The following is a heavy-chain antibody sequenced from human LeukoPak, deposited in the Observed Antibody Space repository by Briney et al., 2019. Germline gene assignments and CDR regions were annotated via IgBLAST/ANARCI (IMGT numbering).Heavy chain of an antibody. CDR1: GGSISSYY. J-gene: IGHJ6*03. CDR3: ARAPMYYYTDV. CDR2: IYYSGST. V-gene: IGHV4-59*01. Sequence: PSETLSLTCTVSGGSISSYYWSWIRQPPGKGLEWIGYIYYSGSTNYNPSLKSRVNISVDTSKNQFSLKLGSVTAADTAVYYCARAPMYYYTDVWGKGTTVTVSS.